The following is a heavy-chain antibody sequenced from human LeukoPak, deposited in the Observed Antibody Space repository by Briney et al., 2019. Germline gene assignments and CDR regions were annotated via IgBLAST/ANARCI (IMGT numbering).Heavy chain of an antibody. CDR1: GGSFSGYY. J-gene: IGHJ5*02. CDR2: INHSGST. V-gene: IGHV4-34*01. Sequence: PSETLSLTCAVYGGSFSGYYWSWIRQPPGKGLEWIGEINHSGSTNYNPSLKSRVTISVDTSKNQFSLKLSSVTAADTAVYYCARGRGNYGSGSYSNWFDPWGQGTLVTVSS. CDR3: ARGRGNYGSGSYSNWFDP. D-gene: IGHD3-10*01.